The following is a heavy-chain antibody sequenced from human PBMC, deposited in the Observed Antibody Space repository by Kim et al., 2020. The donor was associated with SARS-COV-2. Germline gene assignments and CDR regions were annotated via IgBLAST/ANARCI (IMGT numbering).Heavy chain of an antibody. J-gene: IGHJ4*02. CDR2: IYYSGST. CDR3: ASLYPTDVDY. Sequence: SETLSLTCTVSGGSISSSSYYWGWIRQPPGKGLEWIGSIYYSGSTYYNPSLKSRVTISVDTSKNQFSLKLSSVTAADTAVYYCASLYPTDVDYWGQGTLVTVSS. D-gene: IGHD2-2*01. CDR1: GGSISSSSYY. V-gene: IGHV4-39*01.